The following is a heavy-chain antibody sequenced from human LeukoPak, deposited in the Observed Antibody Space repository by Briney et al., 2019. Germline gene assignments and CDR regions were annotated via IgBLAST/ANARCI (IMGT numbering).Heavy chain of an antibody. CDR1: GFSFSIYA. CDR3: AKDTCSGGSCYSGFDY. D-gene: IGHD2-15*01. J-gene: IGHJ4*02. V-gene: IGHV3-23*01. CDR2: IGGSGRTT. Sequence: GGYLRLSCAASGFSFSIYAMSWVRQAPGKGLEWVSAIGGSGRTTYYADSVKGRFTISRDNSKNTLYLQMNSLRAEDTAVYYCAKDTCSGGSCYSGFDYWGQGTLVTVSS.